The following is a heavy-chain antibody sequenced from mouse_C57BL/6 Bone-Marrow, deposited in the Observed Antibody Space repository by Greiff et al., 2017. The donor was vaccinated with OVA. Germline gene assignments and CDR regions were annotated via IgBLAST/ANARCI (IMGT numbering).Heavy chain of an antibody. V-gene: IGHV1-50*01. CDR1: GYTFTSYW. Sequence: QVQLKQPGAELVKPGASVKLSCKASGYTFTSYWMQWVKQRPGQGLEWIGEIDPSDSYTNYNQKFKGKATLTVDTSSSTAYMQLSSLTSEESAVYYCASAVFAYWGQGTLVTVSA. J-gene: IGHJ3*01. CDR3: ASAVFAY. CDR2: IDPSDSYT.